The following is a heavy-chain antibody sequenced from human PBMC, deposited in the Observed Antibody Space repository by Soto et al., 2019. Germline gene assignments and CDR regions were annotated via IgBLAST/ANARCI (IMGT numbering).Heavy chain of an antibody. CDR1: GFTFRNYN. J-gene: IGHJ4*02. Sequence: EVQLVESGGGLVKAGGSLRLFCTASGFTFRNYNMNWVRQAPGKGLEWVSSISTGGANMFYADSVKGRFTISRDNAQNSLFLQIDSPGAEDTAVYYCARDIASPGGDYFDSWGQGTLFTVSS. D-gene: IGHD2-21*01. V-gene: IGHV3-21*06. CDR2: ISTGGANM. CDR3: ARDIASPGGDYFDS.